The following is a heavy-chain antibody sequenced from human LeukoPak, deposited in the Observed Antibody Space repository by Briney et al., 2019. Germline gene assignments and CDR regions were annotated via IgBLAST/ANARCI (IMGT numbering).Heavy chain of an antibody. CDR3: EKESSWFDP. J-gene: IGHJ5*02. CDR1: GVTFSSFA. V-gene: IGHV3-23*01. Sequence: GGSLRLSCAASGVTFSSFAMSWVRKAPGKGLELVSAISGSGGSTYYADSVKGRFTISRDNSKNTLYLQMNSLRAEDTAVYYCEKESSWFDPWGQGTLVTVSS. CDR2: ISGSGGST. D-gene: IGHD3-10*01.